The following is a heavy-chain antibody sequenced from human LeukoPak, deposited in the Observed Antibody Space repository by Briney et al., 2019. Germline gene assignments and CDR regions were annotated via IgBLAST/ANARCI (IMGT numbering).Heavy chain of an antibody. V-gene: IGHV1-2*06. J-gene: IGHJ5*02. CDR3: ARDGGATLIVSNWFDP. D-gene: IGHD1-26*01. Sequence: GESLKISCKGSGYSFTSYWIGWVRQMPGKGLEWMGRINPNSGGTNYAQKFQGRVTMTRDTSISTAYMELSRLRSDDTAVYYCARDGGATLIVSNWFDPWGQGTLVTVSS. CDR2: INPNSGGT. CDR1: GYSFTSYW.